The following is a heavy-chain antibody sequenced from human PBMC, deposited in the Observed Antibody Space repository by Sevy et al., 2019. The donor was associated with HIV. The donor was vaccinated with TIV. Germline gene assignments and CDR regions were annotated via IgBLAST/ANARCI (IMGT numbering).Heavy chain of an antibody. J-gene: IGHJ4*02. CDR2: ISDSGGST. D-gene: IGHD1-26*01. CDR3: AKVGEEVSNSGTFDY. V-gene: IGHV3-23*01. CDR1: GFTFSSYA. Sequence: GGSLRLSCAASGFTFSSYAMSWVRQAPGKGLEWVSAISDSGGSTYYADSVKGRFTISRDNSKNTLYLQMNSLRAEDTAVYYCAKVGEEVSNSGTFDYWGQGTLVTVSS.